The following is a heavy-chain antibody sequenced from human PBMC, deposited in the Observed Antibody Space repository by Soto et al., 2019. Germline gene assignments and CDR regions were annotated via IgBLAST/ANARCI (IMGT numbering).Heavy chain of an antibody. V-gene: IGHV4-38-2*01. D-gene: IGHD3-3*01. CDR1: GDSIIGIYH. Sequence: PSETLSLTCAVSGDSIIGIYHWAGIRQSPGRGLEWIASIYHTGTTYYTPSLESRVTISVDTSKNQFSLRLSAVTAADAAVYFCARTDNVGYYQHFGQGNLVTVSS. CDR2: IYHTGTT. J-gene: IGHJ1*01. CDR3: ARTDNVGYYQH.